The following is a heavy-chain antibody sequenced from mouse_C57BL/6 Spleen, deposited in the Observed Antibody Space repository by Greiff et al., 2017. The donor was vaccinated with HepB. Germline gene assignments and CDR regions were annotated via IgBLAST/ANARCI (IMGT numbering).Heavy chain of an antibody. CDR2: ISSGGDYI. CDR3: TRDYGSSYKRGYFDV. D-gene: IGHD1-1*01. Sequence: EVMLVESGEGLVKPGGSLKLSCAASGFTFSSYAMSWVRQTPEKRLEWVAYISSGGDYIYYADTVKGRFTISRDNARNTLYLQMSSLKSEDTAMYYCTRDYGSSYKRGYFDVWGTGTTVTVSS. CDR1: GFTFSSYA. V-gene: IGHV5-9-1*02. J-gene: IGHJ1*03.